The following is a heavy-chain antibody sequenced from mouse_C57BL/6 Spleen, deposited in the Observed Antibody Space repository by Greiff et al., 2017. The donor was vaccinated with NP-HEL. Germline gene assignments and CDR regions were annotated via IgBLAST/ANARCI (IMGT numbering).Heavy chain of an antibody. J-gene: IGHJ4*01. V-gene: IGHV1-82*01. CDR2: IYPGDGDT. CDR3: ARRGKDYYGSSYGAMDY. CDR1: GYAFSSSW. Sequence: QVQLQQSGPELVKPGASVKISCKASGYAFSSSWMNWVKQRPGKGLEWIGRIYPGDGDTNYNGKFKGKATLTADKSSSTAYMQLSSLTSEDSAVYFCARRGKDYYGSSYGAMDYWGQGTSVTVSS. D-gene: IGHD1-1*01.